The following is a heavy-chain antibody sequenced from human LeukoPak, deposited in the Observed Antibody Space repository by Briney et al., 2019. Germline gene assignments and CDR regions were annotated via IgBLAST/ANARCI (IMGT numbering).Heavy chain of an antibody. V-gene: IGHV3-48*03. CDR1: GFTFSSYE. CDR2: ISSSGSTI. Sequence: GGSLRLSCAASGFTFSSYEMNWVRQAPGKGLEWVSYISSSGSTIYYADSVKGRFTISRDNAKNSLYLQMNSLRAEDTAVYYCARDSYGSGSHYFDYWGQGTLVTVSS. J-gene: IGHJ4*02. CDR3: ARDSYGSGSHYFDY. D-gene: IGHD3-10*01.